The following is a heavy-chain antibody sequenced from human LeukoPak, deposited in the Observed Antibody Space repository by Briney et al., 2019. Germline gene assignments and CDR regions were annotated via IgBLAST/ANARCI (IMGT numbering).Heavy chain of an antibody. V-gene: IGHV6-1*01. J-gene: IGHJ4*02. D-gene: IGHD1-26*01. CDR1: GDSVSSYTAG. Sequence: SQTLSLTCAISGDSVSSYTAGWNWVRQSPSRGLEWLGRTYCRSKWYIDYAVSVKSRITINPDTSNNQFSLQLNSVTPDDTAIYYCASGGLVRSPKGYFDYWGQGILVTVSS. CDR2: TYCRSKWYI. CDR3: ASGGLVRSPKGYFDY.